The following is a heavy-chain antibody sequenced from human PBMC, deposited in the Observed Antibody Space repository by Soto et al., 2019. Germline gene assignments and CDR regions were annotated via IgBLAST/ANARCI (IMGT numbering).Heavy chain of an antibody. Sequence: SLRLPGTPSGFTCSSYAMHWVRQAPGKGLEWVAVISYDGSNKYYADSVKGRFTISRDNSKNTLYLQMNSLRAEDTAVYYCARDPIAAAGRYYSYYGMDVWGQGTTVTVSS. V-gene: IGHV3-30-3*01. CDR3: ARDPIAAAGRYYSYYGMDV. CDR1: GFTCSSYA. D-gene: IGHD6-13*01. CDR2: ISYDGSNK. J-gene: IGHJ6*02.